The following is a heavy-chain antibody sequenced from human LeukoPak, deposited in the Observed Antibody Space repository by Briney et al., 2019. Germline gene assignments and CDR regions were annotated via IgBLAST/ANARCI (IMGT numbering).Heavy chain of an antibody. D-gene: IGHD6-6*01. Sequence: PSETLSLTCTVSGGSIGSYYWSWIRQPAGKGLEWIGRIYTSGGTNYNPSPKSRVTMSVDTSKNQFSLKLSSVTAADTAVYYCATSIAARNWFDPWGQGTLVTVSS. CDR1: GGSIGSYY. CDR2: IYTSGGT. CDR3: ATSIAARNWFDP. V-gene: IGHV4-4*07. J-gene: IGHJ5*02.